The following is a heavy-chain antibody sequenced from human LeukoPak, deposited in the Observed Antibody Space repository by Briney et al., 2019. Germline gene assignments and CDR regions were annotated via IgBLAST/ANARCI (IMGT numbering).Heavy chain of an antibody. CDR2: ISSSGSTI. V-gene: IGHV3-48*03. CDR1: GFTFSSYE. CDR3: ARLIPKNYYDSSGYNDY. D-gene: IGHD3-22*01. J-gene: IGHJ4*02. Sequence: PGGSLRLSCAVSGFTFSSYEMNWVRQAPGKGLEWVSYISSSGSTIYYADSVKGRFTISRDNAKNSLYLQMNSLRAEDTAVYYCARLIPKNYYDSSGYNDYWGQGTLVTVSS.